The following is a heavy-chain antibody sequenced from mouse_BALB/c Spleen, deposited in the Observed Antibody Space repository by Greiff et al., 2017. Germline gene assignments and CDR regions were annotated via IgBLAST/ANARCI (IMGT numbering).Heavy chain of an antibody. Sequence: DVQLVESGGGLVKPGGSLKLSCAASGFTFSSYAMSWVRQTPEKRLEWVASISSGGSTYYPDSVKGRFTISRDNARNILYLQMSSLRSEDTAMYYCARGGDTTDPFAYWGQGTLVTVSA. V-gene: IGHV5-6-5*01. D-gene: IGHD1-1*01. CDR2: ISSGGST. CDR3: ARGGDTTDPFAY. CDR1: GFTFSSYA. J-gene: IGHJ3*01.